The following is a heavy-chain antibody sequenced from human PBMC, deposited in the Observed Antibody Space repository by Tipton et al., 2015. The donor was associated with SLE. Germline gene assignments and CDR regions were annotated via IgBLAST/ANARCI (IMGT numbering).Heavy chain of an antibody. V-gene: IGHV1-69*01. J-gene: IGHJ4*02. D-gene: IGHD1-26*01. CDR1: GGTFSSYA. CDR2: VIPIFGTA. CDR3: ARLVGATTGASFDY. Sequence: QSGAEVKKPGSSVKVSCKASGGTFSSYAISWVRQAPGRGLEWMGGVIPIFGTANYARKFQGRVTITADESTSTAYMELSSLRSEDTAVYYCARLVGATTGASFDYWGQGTLVTVSS.